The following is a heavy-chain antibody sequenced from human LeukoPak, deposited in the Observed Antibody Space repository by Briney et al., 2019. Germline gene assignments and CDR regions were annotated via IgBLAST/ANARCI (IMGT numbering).Heavy chain of an antibody. CDR2: IRTKAYGCTA. CDR3: TRGSDTVFGVARDGFDS. CDR1: GFTFGDYV. Sequence: GGSLRLSCTASGFTFGDYVVSWFRQAPGKGLEWVGFIRTKAYGCTAEYAASVKGRFTISRDDSESIAYLQMNSLRTEDTAVYYCTRGSDTVFGVARDGFDSWGQGTLVTVSS. J-gene: IGHJ4*02. V-gene: IGHV3-49*03. D-gene: IGHD3-3*01.